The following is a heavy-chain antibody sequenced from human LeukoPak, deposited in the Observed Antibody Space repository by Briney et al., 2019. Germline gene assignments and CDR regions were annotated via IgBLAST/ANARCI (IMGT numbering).Heavy chain of an antibody. D-gene: IGHD4-17*01. Sequence: ASVKVSCKASGGFFNTYAISWVRQAPGQGLDWMGGIIPMFGTTNYAQKLQGRVTITTDESRTTAYMELSSLGSEDTAVYYCARRNYGDSRRWFDPWGQGALVTVSS. V-gene: IGHV1-69*05. CDR2: IIPMFGTT. J-gene: IGHJ5*02. CDR3: ARRNYGDSRRWFDP. CDR1: GGFFNTYA.